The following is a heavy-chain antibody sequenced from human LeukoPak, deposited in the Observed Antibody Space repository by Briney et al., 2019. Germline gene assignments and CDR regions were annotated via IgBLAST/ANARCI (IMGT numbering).Heavy chain of an antibody. CDR1: GFTFSSSA. Sequence: PGGSLRLSCAASGFTFSSSAIHWVRQAPGRGLEWVAVTSGTEDSTHYADSVRGRFYIYTDISQNSLHLQMSSLRVEDTAVYYCTKDLMTGFCNGWYFGYWGQGTLVTVSS. CDR2: TSGTEDST. V-gene: IGHV3-23*01. CDR3: TKDLMTGFCNGWYFGY. D-gene: IGHD1-14*01. J-gene: IGHJ4*02.